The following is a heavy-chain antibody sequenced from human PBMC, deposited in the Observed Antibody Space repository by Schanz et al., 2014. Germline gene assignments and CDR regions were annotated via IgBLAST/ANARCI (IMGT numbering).Heavy chain of an antibody. CDR1: GFTFSSYA. CDR3: AKGRFGELSAFDI. D-gene: IGHD3-10*01. Sequence: EVQLLESGGGLVQPGGSLRLSCAASGFTFSSYAMTWVRQAPGMGLEWVSAISGRDGSTYYADSVRGRFTISRDNFKGALYLQMSSLRAEDTAVYYCAKGRFGELSAFDIWGQGTMVTVSS. J-gene: IGHJ3*02. CDR2: ISGRDGST. V-gene: IGHV3-23*01.